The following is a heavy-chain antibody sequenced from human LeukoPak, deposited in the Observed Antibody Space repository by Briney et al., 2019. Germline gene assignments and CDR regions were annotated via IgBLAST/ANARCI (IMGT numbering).Heavy chain of an antibody. CDR3: ARAGIAVADRYFDY. Sequence: SVKVSCKASGGTFSSYAISWLRQAPGQGLEWMGGIIPIFGTANYAQKFQGRVTITTDESTSTAYMELSSLRSEDAAVYYCARAGIAVADRYFDYWGQGTLVTVSS. D-gene: IGHD6-19*01. V-gene: IGHV1-69*05. CDR2: IIPIFGTA. CDR1: GGTFSSYA. J-gene: IGHJ4*02.